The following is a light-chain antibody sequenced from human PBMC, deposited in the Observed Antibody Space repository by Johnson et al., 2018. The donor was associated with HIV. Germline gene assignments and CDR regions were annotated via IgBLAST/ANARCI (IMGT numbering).Light chain of an antibody. J-gene: IGLJ1*01. CDR1: SSNIGNNY. Sequence: QSVLTQPPSVSAAPGQKVTISCSGSSSNIGNNYVSWYQQLPGTAPKLLIYENNKRPSGIPDRFSGSKSGTSATLGITGLKTGDEADYYCGTWDNSLSTGGGFGTGTQVTVL. V-gene: IGLV1-51*02. CDR3: GTWDNSLSTGGG. CDR2: ENN.